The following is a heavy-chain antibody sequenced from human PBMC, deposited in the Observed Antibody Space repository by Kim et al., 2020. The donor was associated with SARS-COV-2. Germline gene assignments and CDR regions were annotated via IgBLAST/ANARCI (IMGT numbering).Heavy chain of an antibody. V-gene: IGHV3-15*01. CDR1: GFTFSNAW. Sequence: GGSLRLSCAASGFTFSNAWMSWVRQAPGKGLEWVGRIKSKTDGGTTDYAAPVKGRFTISRDDSKNTLYLQMNSLKTEDTAVYYCTTEDYDFWSDQNYWGQGTLVTVSS. CDR2: IKSKTDGGTT. D-gene: IGHD3-3*01. CDR3: TTEDYDFWSDQNY. J-gene: IGHJ4*02.